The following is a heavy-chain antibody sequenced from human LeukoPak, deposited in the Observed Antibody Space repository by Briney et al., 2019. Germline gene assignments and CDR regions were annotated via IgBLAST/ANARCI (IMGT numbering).Heavy chain of an antibody. CDR2: VYYSGNT. CDR1: GESISSGRHY. D-gene: IGHD6-13*01. Sequence: PSETLSLTCSVSGESISSGRHYWGWLRQTPGKGLEWIGSVYYSGNTFHNPSLKSRVTISVDTSKNQFSLKLSSVTAADTAVYYCARAGRGIAAAGKYFQHWGQGTLVTVSS. V-gene: IGHV4-39*07. J-gene: IGHJ1*01. CDR3: ARAGRGIAAAGKYFQH.